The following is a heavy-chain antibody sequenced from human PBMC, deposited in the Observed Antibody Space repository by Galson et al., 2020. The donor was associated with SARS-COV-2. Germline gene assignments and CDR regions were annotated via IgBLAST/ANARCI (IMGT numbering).Heavy chain of an antibody. CDR2: IYSGGST. D-gene: IGHD3-10*01. V-gene: IGHV3-53*01. CDR1: GFTVSSNY. Sequence: QLGESLKISCAASGFTVSSNYMSWVRQAPGKGLEWVSVIYSGGSTYYADSVKGRFTISRDNSKNTLYLQMNSLRAEDTAVYYCASERDYYGWGGMDVWGQGTTVTVSS. CDR3: ASERDYYGWGGMDV. J-gene: IGHJ6*02.